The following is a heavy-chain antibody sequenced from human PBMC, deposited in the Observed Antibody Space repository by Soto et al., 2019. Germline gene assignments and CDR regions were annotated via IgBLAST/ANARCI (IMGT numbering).Heavy chain of an antibody. CDR2: ISTYNGNT. V-gene: IGHV1-18*01. D-gene: IGHD6-19*01. CDR3: TKGSVVAGTGGGYYYGMDV. J-gene: IGHJ6*02. Sequence: QVQLLQSGAEVRKPGASVKVSCKASGYTFTSYGISWVRQAPGQGLEWMGWISTYNGNTNYAQKLEGRVTMTTDTSTSTAYMELRSLRSDDTAVSYCTKGSVVAGTGGGYYYGMDVCGQGTTVTVSS. CDR1: GYTFTSYG.